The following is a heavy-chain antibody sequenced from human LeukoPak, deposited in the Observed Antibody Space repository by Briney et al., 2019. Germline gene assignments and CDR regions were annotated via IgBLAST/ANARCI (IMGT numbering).Heavy chain of an antibody. D-gene: IGHD1-26*01. Sequence: ASVKVSCKASGYTFTSYYMHWVRQAPGQGLEWMGWISAYNGNTNYAQKLQGRVTMTTDTSTSTAYMELRSLRSDDTAVYYCARDLGVGATYAFDIWGQGTMVTVSS. CDR2: ISAYNGNT. J-gene: IGHJ3*02. V-gene: IGHV1-18*04. CDR3: ARDLGVGATYAFDI. CDR1: GYTFTSYY.